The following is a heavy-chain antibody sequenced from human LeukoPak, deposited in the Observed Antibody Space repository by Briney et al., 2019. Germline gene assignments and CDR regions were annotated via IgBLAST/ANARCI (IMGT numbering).Heavy chain of an antibody. J-gene: IGHJ3*02. CDR2: IRYDGSNK. CDR3: AKEGLRAFDI. Sequence: GGSLRLSCAASGFTFSSYGMHWVRQAPGKGLERVAFIRYDGSNKYYADSVKGRFTISRDNSKNTLYLQMNSLRAEDTAVYYCAKEGLRAFDIWGQGTMVTVSS. D-gene: IGHD4-17*01. CDR1: GFTFSSYG. V-gene: IGHV3-30*02.